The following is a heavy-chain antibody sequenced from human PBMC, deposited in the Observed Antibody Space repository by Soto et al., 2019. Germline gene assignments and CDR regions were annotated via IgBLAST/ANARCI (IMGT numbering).Heavy chain of an antibody. Sequence: SETLSLTCTVSGGPINSHFWSWIRQPAGKGLEWIGHIYISGTTTYNPSLKSRVTLSIDPPKSQLSLKLSSVTAADTAVYYCARINGGSPDFWGQGTLVTVSS. J-gene: IGHJ4*02. CDR1: GGPINSHF. CDR3: ARINGGSPDF. CDR2: IYISGTT. V-gene: IGHV4-4*07. D-gene: IGHD2-15*01.